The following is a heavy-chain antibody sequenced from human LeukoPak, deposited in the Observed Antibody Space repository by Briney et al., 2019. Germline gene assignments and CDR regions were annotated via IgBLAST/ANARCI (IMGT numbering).Heavy chain of an antibody. CDR3: AKEGGSGSLDY. D-gene: IGHD2-15*01. Sequence: GGSLRLSCAASGFTFSSYGMHWVRQAPGKGLEWVAFIWYDGSNKYHADSVKGRFTISRDNSKNTLYLQMNSLRPEDTAVYYCAKEGGSGSLDYWGQGTLVTVSS. J-gene: IGHJ4*02. CDR1: GFTFSSYG. V-gene: IGHV3-30*02. CDR2: IWYDGSNK.